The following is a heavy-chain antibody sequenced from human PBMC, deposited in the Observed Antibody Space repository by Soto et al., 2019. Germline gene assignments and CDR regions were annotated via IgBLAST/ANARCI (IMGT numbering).Heavy chain of an antibody. CDR1: GFTIRSYA. V-gene: IGHV3-23*01. CDR3: AKDKPGTTSFDY. CDR2: ISDRGDTT. Sequence: GGSLRLSCAASGFTIRSYAMSWVRQAPGKGLEWVSAISDRGDTTHYADSVKGRFTISRDTSKNTLYLQMNTLRAEDMAVYYCAKDKPGTTSFDYWGRGTPVTVSS. D-gene: IGHD1-1*01. J-gene: IGHJ4*02.